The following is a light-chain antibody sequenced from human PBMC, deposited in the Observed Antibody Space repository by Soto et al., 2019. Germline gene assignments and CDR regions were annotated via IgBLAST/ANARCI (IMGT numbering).Light chain of an antibody. CDR3: SSYTRSTIYV. V-gene: IGLV2-14*03. CDR1: SSDVGGYNH. J-gene: IGLJ1*01. Sequence: QSALTQPASVYGSPGQSITISCTGTSSDVGGYNHVSWYQHYPGRAPKLIIYDVTNRPSGVSNRFSGSKSGNTASLTISGLQAEDEADYFCSSYTRSTIYVFGTGTKVTVL. CDR2: DVT.